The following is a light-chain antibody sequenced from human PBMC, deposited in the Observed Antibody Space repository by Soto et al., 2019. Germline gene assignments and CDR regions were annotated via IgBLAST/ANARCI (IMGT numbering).Light chain of an antibody. Sequence: DIQMTQSPSSLSASVGDRVTITCRASQSISSYLNWYQQKPGKAPKLLIYAASSLQSGVPSRLSGSGSGTDCTLTISSLQPEDFATYYCQQRYSTPLTFGQGTKVEIK. V-gene: IGKV1-39*01. J-gene: IGKJ1*01. CDR1: QSISSY. CDR3: QQRYSTPLT. CDR2: AAS.